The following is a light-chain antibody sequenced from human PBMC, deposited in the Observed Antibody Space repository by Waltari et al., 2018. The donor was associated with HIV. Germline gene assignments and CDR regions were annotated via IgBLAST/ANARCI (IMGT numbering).Light chain of an antibody. J-gene: IGLJ1*01. Sequence: QSVLTQPPSASGTPGQRVTISCSGSSSNIENDNVYWYQQLTGAAPRLLIYRDTQRPSGVADGFTGAKSGTSASLAISGLRSEDEADYYCVGWDSRLSGYVFGTGTKVTVL. CDR1: SSNIENDN. CDR3: VGWDSRLSGYV. CDR2: RDT. V-gene: IGLV1-47*01.